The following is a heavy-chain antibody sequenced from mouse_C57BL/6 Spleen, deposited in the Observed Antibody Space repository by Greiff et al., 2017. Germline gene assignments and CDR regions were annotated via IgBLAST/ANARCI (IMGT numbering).Heavy chain of an antibody. J-gene: IGHJ3*01. CDR2: ISSGSSTI. D-gene: IGHD2-1*01. CDR1: GFTFSDYG. V-gene: IGHV5-17*01. Sequence: EVQLVESGGGLVKPGGSLKLSCAASGFTFSDYGMHWVRQAPEKGLEWVANISSGSSTIYYADTVKGRFTISRDNAKNTLFLQMTSLKSEDTAMYYCARPGVYPFAYWGQGTLVTVSA. CDR3: ARPGVYPFAY.